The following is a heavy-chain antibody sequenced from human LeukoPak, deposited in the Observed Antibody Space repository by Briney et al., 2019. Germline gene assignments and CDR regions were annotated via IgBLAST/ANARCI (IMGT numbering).Heavy chain of an antibody. Sequence: ASVKVSCKASGYTFTRHWIHWVRQAPGQGLEWMGIINAGGYNTHYAQKFQGRVTLTRDTSTSTVYMEMSSLRSDDTAVYYCARDHSDATVTAWWFDPWGQGTLVTVSS. V-gene: IGHV1-46*01. D-gene: IGHD2-21*02. CDR2: INAGGYNT. CDR3: ARDHSDATVTAWWFDP. J-gene: IGHJ5*02. CDR1: GYTFTRHW.